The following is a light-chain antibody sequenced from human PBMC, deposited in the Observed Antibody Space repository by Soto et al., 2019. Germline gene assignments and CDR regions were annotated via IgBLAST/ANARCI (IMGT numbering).Light chain of an antibody. CDR3: QHSSNWLA. J-gene: IGKJ4*01. V-gene: IGKV3-11*01. Sequence: EIVMTQSPATLSVSPGERATLSCRASQSVSSYLAWYQQKPGQAPRLLIYDASNRATGIPARFSGSGSGTDFTLTITSLETEDFAVYYCQHSSNWLAFGGGTKVDI. CDR1: QSVSSY. CDR2: DAS.